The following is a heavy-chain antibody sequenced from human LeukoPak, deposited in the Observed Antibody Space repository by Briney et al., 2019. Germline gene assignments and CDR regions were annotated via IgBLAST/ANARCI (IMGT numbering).Heavy chain of an antibody. D-gene: IGHD3-3*01. CDR3: AREREVAEVFGVVGGAFDI. CDR2: INPNSGGT. Sequence: ASVKVSCKASGYTFTGYYMHWVRQAPGQGLEWMGWINPNSGGTNYAQKFQGRVTMTRDTSISTAYMELSRLRSDDTAVYYCAREREVAEVFGVVGGAFDIWGQGTMVTVSS. J-gene: IGHJ3*02. CDR1: GYTFTGYY. V-gene: IGHV1-2*02.